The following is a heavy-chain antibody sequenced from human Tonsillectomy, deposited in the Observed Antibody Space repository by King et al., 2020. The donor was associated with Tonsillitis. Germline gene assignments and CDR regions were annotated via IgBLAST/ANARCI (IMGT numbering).Heavy chain of an antibody. CDR1: GFTFSDYA. J-gene: IGHJ4*02. D-gene: IGHD3-9*01. Sequence: VQLVESGGDLVKPGGSLRLSCAASGFTFSDYAMNWFRQAPGKGLEWVSSISSSSSYIYYADSMKGRFSISRDNAKNSLYLQMNSLRVEDTAAYYCASSRSDILTGYPLSPIDYWGQGTLVTVSS. V-gene: IGHV3-21*01. CDR3: ASSRSDILTGYPLSPIDY. CDR2: ISSSSSYI.